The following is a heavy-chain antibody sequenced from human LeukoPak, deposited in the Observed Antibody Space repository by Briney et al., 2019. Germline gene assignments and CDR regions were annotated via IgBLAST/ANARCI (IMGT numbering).Heavy chain of an antibody. CDR2: INPNSGDT. CDR3: ARDEGYCTNGVCYPGYFDY. Sequence: ASVKVSCKASGYTFTGYYMHWVRQAPGQGLEWMGWINPNSGDTNYAQKFQGRVTVTRDTSISTAYMELSRLRSDDTAVYYCARDEGYCTNGVCYPGYFDYWGQGTLVTVSS. V-gene: IGHV1-2*02. CDR1: GYTFTGYY. J-gene: IGHJ4*02. D-gene: IGHD2-8*01.